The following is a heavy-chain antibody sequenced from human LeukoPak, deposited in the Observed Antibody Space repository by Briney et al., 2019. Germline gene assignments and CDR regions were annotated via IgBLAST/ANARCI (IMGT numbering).Heavy chain of an antibody. Sequence: SETLSLTCAVYGALFGHYYWTWIRRPPGKGLEWIGENHPSGITNYNPSLKSRVTISVDMSKNQFSLNLSSVTAADTAVYYCARGRRPYDFDYWGQGTLVTVSS. CDR2: NHPSGIT. D-gene: IGHD2-2*01. J-gene: IGHJ4*02. CDR3: ARGRRPYDFDY. CDR1: GALFGHYY. V-gene: IGHV4-34*01.